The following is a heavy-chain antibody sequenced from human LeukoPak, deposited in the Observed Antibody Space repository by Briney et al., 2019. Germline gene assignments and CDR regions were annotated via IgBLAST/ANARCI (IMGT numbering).Heavy chain of an antibody. J-gene: IGHJ4*02. D-gene: IGHD3-3*01. Sequence: PGGSLRLSCAASGFTFSSYAMSWVRQAPGKGLEWVSAFSGSGGSTYYADSVKGRFTISRDNSKNTLYLQRNSLRAQDTAVYYCAKEGQYYDFWSGYTPDYWGQGTLVTVSS. CDR1: GFTFSSYA. V-gene: IGHV3-23*01. CDR2: FSGSGGST. CDR3: AKEGQYYDFWSGYTPDY.